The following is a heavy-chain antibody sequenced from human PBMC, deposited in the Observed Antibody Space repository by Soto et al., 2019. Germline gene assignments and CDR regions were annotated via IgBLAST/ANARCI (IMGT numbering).Heavy chain of an antibody. CDR2: ISSSSSYI. CDR1: GFTFSSYS. Sequence: PGGSLRLSCAASGFTFSSYSMNWVRQAPGKGLEWVSSISSSSSYIYYADSVKGRFTISRDNAKNSLYLQMNSLRAEDTAVYYCARGFYDFWSGPYKDAFDIWGQGTMVTVSS. D-gene: IGHD3-3*01. J-gene: IGHJ3*02. V-gene: IGHV3-21*01. CDR3: ARGFYDFWSGPYKDAFDI.